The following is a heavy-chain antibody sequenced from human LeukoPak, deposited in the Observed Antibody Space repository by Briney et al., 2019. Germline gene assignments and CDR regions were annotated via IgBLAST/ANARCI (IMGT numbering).Heavy chain of an antibody. CDR1: GGTFSSYA. Sequence: SVKVSCKASGGTFSSYAISWVRQAPGQGLEWMGRIIPILGIANYAQKFQGRVTITADKSTSTAYMGLSSLRSEDTAVYYCARDYIADEYYFDYWGQGTLVTVSS. D-gene: IGHD6-13*01. J-gene: IGHJ4*02. V-gene: IGHV1-69*04. CDR3: ARDYIADEYYFDY. CDR2: IIPILGIA.